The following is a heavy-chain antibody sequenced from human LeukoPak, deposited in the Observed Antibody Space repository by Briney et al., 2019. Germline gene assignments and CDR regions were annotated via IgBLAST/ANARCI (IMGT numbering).Heavy chain of an antibody. V-gene: IGHV4-34*01. CDR3: ARPGGSSWYTC. CDR1: GGSFSGYY. J-gene: IGHJ4*02. CDR2: INHSGST. D-gene: IGHD6-13*01. Sequence: PSETLSLTCAVYGGSFSGYYWSWIRQPPGKGLEWIGEINHSGSTNYNPSLKSRVTISVDTSKNQFSLKLSSVTAADTAVYYCARPGGSSWYTCWGQGTLVTDSS.